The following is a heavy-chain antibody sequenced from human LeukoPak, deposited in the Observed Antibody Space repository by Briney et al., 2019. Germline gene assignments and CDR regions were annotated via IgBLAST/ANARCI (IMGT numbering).Heavy chain of an antibody. D-gene: IGHD6-6*01. Sequence: PGGSLRLSCAASGFTFSSYAMHWVRQAPGKGLEYVSAISSNGGSTCYANSMKGRFSISRDNSKNTLYLQMGSLRAEDMAVYYCAREMWGGRSSGGDFDYWGQGTLVTVSS. CDR1: GFTFSSYA. CDR2: ISSNGGST. J-gene: IGHJ4*02. V-gene: IGHV3-64*01. CDR3: AREMWGGRSSGGDFDY.